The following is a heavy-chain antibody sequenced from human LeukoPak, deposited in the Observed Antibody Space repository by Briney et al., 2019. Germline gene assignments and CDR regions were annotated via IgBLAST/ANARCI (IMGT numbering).Heavy chain of an antibody. CDR3: VKDLYYDNSGYYSGAFDY. Sequence: GGSLRLSCSASGFTFKKYAMHWVRQAPGKGLEYVSAINSNGGRTYYADSVKGRFTISRDNSKNTLFLQMSSLRVGDTAVYYCVKDLYYDNSGYYSGAFDYWGQGTLVTVSS. V-gene: IGHV3-64D*06. CDR2: INSNGGRT. J-gene: IGHJ4*02. D-gene: IGHD3-22*01. CDR1: GFTFKKYA.